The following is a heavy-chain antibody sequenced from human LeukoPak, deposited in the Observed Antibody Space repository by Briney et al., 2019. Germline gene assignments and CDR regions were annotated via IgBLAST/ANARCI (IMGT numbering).Heavy chain of an antibody. Sequence: ASVKVSCKASEYTFTDYSMHWVRQAPGQGLEWMGWVNPNTGDTSYAQRFQGRVTMTTDTSITTAFMELNGLTSDDTAVYYCARMSPHHTWEKLGFGYWGQGALVNVSS. CDR1: EYTFTDYS. CDR2: VNPNTGDT. V-gene: IGHV1-2*02. D-gene: IGHD1-26*01. J-gene: IGHJ4*02. CDR3: ARMSPHHTWEKLGFGY.